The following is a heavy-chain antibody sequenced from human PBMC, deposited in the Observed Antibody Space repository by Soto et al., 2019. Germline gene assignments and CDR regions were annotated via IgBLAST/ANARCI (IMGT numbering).Heavy chain of an antibody. J-gene: IGHJ6*02. CDR1: GGSISSGGYS. V-gene: IGHV4-30-2*01. Sequence: ASETLSLTCAVSGGSISSGGYSWSWIRQPPGKGLEWIGYIYHSGSTYYNPSLKSRVTISVDRSKNQFSLKLSSVTAADTAVYYCASTTKYYYDSSGYYNGWYYYYCMDVWGQGTTVTVSS. D-gene: IGHD3-22*01. CDR3: ASTTKYYYDSSGYYNGWYYYYCMDV. CDR2: IYHSGST.